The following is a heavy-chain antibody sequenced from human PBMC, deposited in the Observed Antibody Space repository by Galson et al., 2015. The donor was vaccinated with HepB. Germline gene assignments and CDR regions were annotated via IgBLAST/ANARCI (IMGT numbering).Heavy chain of an antibody. CDR3: ATSRGEWELHQSTFYYGMDV. CDR2: INGSGGST. D-gene: IGHD1-26*01. CDR1: GFTFSSYA. J-gene: IGHJ6*02. Sequence: SLRLSCAASGFTFSSYAMSWVRQAPGKGLEWVSGINGSGGSTYYAGSVKSQVNITRDNSKNTRYLQMNSLRDEDPAVFFCATSRGEWELHQSTFYYGMDVWGQGATVTVSS. V-gene: IGHV3-23*01.